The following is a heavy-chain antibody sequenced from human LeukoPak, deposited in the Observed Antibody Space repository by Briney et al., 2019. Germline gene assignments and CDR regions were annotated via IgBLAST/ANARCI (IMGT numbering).Heavy chain of an antibody. Sequence: GALRLSWAGSGFPFSELFMNWVRQAPGKGLEWVSYISSSGSTIYYADSVKGRFTISRDNAKNSLYLQMNSLRAEDTAVYYCASSYYGSGNFDYWGQGTLVTVSS. CDR3: ASSYYGSGNFDY. J-gene: IGHJ4*02. D-gene: IGHD3-10*01. V-gene: IGHV3-11*01. CDR2: ISSSGSTI. CDR1: GFPFSELF.